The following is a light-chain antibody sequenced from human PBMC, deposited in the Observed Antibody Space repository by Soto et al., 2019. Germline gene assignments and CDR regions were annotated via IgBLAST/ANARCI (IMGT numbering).Light chain of an antibody. CDR2: GNS. J-gene: IGLJ3*02. CDR1: SSNIGAGYD. Sequence: QAVVTQPPSVSGAPGQRVTISCTGSSSNIGAGYDVHWYQQLPGTAPKLLIYGNSNRPSGVPDRFSGSKSGTSASLAITGRQAEEEADYYCQSYDSSLSGSVFGGGTKLTVL. CDR3: QSYDSSLSGSV. V-gene: IGLV1-40*01.